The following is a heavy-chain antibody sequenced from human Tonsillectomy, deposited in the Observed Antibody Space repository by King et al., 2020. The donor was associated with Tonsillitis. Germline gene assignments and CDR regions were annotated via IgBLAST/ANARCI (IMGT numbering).Heavy chain of an antibody. CDR3: ARDGETYGDYFYYYMDV. CDR2: IWYDGSNQ. V-gene: IGHV3-33*01. J-gene: IGHJ6*03. CDR1: GFTFSSYG. Sequence: VKLVESGGGVVQPGRSLRLSCEGSGFTFSSYGIHWVRQAPGKGLEWVAVIWYDGSNQFYADSVKGRFTISRDNSQRTVNLEMNSLRAEDTAVYYCARDGETYGDYFYYYMDV. D-gene: IGHD4-17*01.